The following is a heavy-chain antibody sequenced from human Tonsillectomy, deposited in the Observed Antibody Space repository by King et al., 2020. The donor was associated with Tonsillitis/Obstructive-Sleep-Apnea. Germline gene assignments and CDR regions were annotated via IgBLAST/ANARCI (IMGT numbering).Heavy chain of an antibody. CDR2: ISGDGGST. Sequence: VQLVESGGGVVQPGGSLRLSCAASGFTFEDYAMHWVRQGPGKGLERVSLISGDGGSTYYADSVKGRFTISRDNSKNSLYLQMNSLRTEDTALYYCAKNKAPLVSAVVPNYYYMDVWGKGTTVTVSS. V-gene: IGHV3-43*02. CDR3: AKNKAPLVSAVVPNYYYMDV. CDR1: GFTFEDYA. J-gene: IGHJ6*03. D-gene: IGHD2-2*01.